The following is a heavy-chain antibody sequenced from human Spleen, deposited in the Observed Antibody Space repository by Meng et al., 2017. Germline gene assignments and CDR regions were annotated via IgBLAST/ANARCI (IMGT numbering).Heavy chain of an antibody. CDR3: ARGYGGSGSYYVDY. Sequence: ESLKISCTVSGGSISSYYWSWIRQPPGKGLEWIGYIYYSGSTNYNPSLKSRVTISVDTSKNQFSLKLSSVTAADTAVYYCARGYGGSGSYYVDYWGQGTLVTVSS. D-gene: IGHD1-26*01. V-gene: IGHV4-59*01. CDR2: IYYSGST. J-gene: IGHJ4*02. CDR1: GGSISSYY.